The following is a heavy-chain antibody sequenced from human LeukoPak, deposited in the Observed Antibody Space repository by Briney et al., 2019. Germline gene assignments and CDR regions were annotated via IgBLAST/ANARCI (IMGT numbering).Heavy chain of an antibody. V-gene: IGHV1-2*02. Sequence: ASVKVSCKASGYTFTGYYMHWVRQAPGQGLEWMGWINPNSGGTNYAQKFQGRVTMTRDTSISTAYMELSRLRSDDTAVYYCARDPTGYYGSGSYGYWGQGTLVTVSS. D-gene: IGHD3-10*01. CDR3: ARDPTGYYGSGSYGY. CDR1: GYTFTGYY. CDR2: INPNSGGT. J-gene: IGHJ4*02.